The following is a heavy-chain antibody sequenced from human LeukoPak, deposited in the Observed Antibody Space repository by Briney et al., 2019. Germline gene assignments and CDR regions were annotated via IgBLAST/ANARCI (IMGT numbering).Heavy chain of an antibody. CDR3: ARDVVGSLDY. CDR2: IKGDESAR. V-gene: IGHV3-7*01. J-gene: IGHJ4*02. CDR1: GFTFSTYW. D-gene: IGHD1-26*01. Sequence: GGSLRLSCAASGFTFSTYWMAWVREAPGKGLEWVANIKGDESARHQADSVKGRFTISRDNTQNSVYLQMSNLRGDDTAVYYCARDVVGSLDYWGQGTLVTVSS.